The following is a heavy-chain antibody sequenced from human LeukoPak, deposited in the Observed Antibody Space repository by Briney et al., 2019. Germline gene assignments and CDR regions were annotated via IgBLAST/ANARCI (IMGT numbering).Heavy chain of an antibody. Sequence: SVKVSCKASGGTFSSYAISWVRQAPGQGLEWMGGVIPIFGTANYAQMFQGRVTITTDESTSTAYMELSSLRSEDTAVYYCAVLYSGSYYAWGQGTLVTVSS. CDR3: AVLYSGSYYA. D-gene: IGHD1-26*01. CDR2: VIPIFGTA. J-gene: IGHJ4*02. V-gene: IGHV1-69*05. CDR1: GGTFSSYA.